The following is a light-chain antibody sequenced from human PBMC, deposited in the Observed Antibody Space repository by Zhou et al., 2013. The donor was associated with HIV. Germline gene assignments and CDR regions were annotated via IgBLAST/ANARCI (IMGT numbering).Light chain of an antibody. J-gene: IGKJ4*01. CDR2: LAS. CDR1: QDISSW. Sequence: DIQMTQSPSSVSASVGDRVTITCRASQDISSWLAWYQQKPGKAPKLLIHLASTLLSGVPSRFSGSVSGTDFTLTIDSLQPADFATYYCQQTYSIPVTFGGGTMM. V-gene: IGKV1-12*01. CDR3: QQTYSIPVT.